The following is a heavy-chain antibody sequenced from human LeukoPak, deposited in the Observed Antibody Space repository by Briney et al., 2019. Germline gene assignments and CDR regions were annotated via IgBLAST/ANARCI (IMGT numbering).Heavy chain of an antibody. D-gene: IGHD3-22*01. J-gene: IGHJ4*02. CDR2: MNPNSGNT. V-gene: IGHV1-8*01. CDR1: GYTFTSYD. Sequence: ASVKVSCKASGYTFTSYDMNWVRQATGQGLEWMGWMNPNSGNTGYAQKFQGRVTITADESTSTAYMELSSLRSEDTAVYYCAREGLRYDSSGYYLPYYFDYWGQGTLVTVSS. CDR3: AREGLRYDSSGYYLPYYFDY.